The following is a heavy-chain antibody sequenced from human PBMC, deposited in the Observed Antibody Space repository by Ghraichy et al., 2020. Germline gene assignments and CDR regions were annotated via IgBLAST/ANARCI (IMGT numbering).Heavy chain of an antibody. D-gene: IGHD3-10*01. V-gene: IGHV3-66*01. CDR3: ARDPNGSGSYSFPYYFDY. CDR2: IYSGSST. Sequence: GGSLRLSCAASGFTVSSNYMSWVRQAPGKGLEWVSVIYSGSSTYYADSVKGRFTISRDNSKNTLYLQMNSLRAEDTAVYYCARDPNGSGSYSFPYYFDYWGQGTLVTVSS. J-gene: IGHJ4*02. CDR1: GFTVSSNY.